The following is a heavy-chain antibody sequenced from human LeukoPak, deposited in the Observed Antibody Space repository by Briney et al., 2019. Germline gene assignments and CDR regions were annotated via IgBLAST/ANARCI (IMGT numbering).Heavy chain of an antibody. Sequence: SETLSLTCTVSSDSISSYYWSWIRQPPGKGLEWIGYIYYSGSTNYNPSLKSRVTISVDTSKNQFSLKMSSVTAADTAVYYCARDLTGDFDYWGQGTLVTVSS. CDR1: SDSISSYY. V-gene: IGHV4-59*01. D-gene: IGHD7-27*01. CDR3: ARDLTGDFDY. J-gene: IGHJ4*02. CDR2: IYYSGST.